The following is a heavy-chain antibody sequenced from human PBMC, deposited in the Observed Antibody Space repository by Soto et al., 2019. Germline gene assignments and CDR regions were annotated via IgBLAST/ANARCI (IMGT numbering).Heavy chain of an antibody. CDR2: IYYSGST. Sequence: SETLSLTCTVSGGSVSSGSYYWSWIRQPPGKGLEWIGYIYYSGSTNYNPSLKSRVTISVDTSKNQFSLKLSSVTAADTAVYYCARDRVGKMELISYYYGMDVWGQGNTVTVSS. CDR1: GGSVSSGSYY. D-gene: IGHD1-7*01. CDR3: ARDRVGKMELISYYYGMDV. J-gene: IGHJ6*02. V-gene: IGHV4-61*01.